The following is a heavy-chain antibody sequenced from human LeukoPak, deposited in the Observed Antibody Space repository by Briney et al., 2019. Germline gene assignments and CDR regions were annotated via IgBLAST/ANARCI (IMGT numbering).Heavy chain of an antibody. CDR3: ARGGSGSYWAFDI. Sequence: GVSVQCDCSVSGYTFTSDGISWVRQAPGQGLEWMGWISAYNGNTNYAQKLQGRVTMTTDTSTRTAYMELRSLRSDDTAVYYCARGGSGSYWAFDIWGQGTMVTVSS. CDR1: GYTFTSDG. J-gene: IGHJ3*02. V-gene: IGHV1-18*04. D-gene: IGHD3-10*01. CDR2: ISAYNGNT.